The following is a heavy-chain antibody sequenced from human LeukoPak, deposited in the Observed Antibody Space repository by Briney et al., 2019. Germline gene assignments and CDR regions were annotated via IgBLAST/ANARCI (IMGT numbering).Heavy chain of an antibody. CDR3: AKDPAIYDSSGYCDY. CDR2: IYSGGST. V-gene: IGHV3-53*01. D-gene: IGHD3-22*01. J-gene: IGHJ4*02. CDR1: GFSVSSNY. Sequence: GGSLRLSCAASGFSVSSNYMSWVRQAPGKGLEWVSVIYSGGSTYYADSVKGRFTISRDNSKNTLYLQMKSLRAEDTAVYYCAKDPAIYDSSGYCDYWGQGTLVTVSS.